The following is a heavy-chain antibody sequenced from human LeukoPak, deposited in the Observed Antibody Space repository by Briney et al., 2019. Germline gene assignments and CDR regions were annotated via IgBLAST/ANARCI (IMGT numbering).Heavy chain of an antibody. J-gene: IGHJ6*02. CDR2: ISYDGSNK. CDR3: AKDSSGSYLYYYYYYGMDV. D-gene: IGHD1-26*01. V-gene: IGHV3-30*18. Sequence: GSLRLSCAASGFTFSSYGMHWVRQAPGKGLEWVAVISYDGSNKYYADSVKGRFTISRDNSKNTLYLQMNSLRAEDTAVYYCAKDSSGSYLYYYYYYGMDVWGQGTTVTVSS. CDR1: GFTFSSYG.